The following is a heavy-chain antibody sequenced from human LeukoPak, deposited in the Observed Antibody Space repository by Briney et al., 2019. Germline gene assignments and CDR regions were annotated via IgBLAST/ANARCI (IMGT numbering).Heavy chain of an antibody. Sequence: ASVKVSCKASGGTFSSYAISWVRQAPGQGLEWMGWINPNSGGTNYAQKFQGRVTMTRDTSISTAYMELSRLRSDDTAVYYCARGQGNGDYAAGWGQGTLVTVSS. D-gene: IGHD4-17*01. CDR1: GGTFSSYA. V-gene: IGHV1-2*02. J-gene: IGHJ4*02. CDR2: INPNSGGT. CDR3: ARGQGNGDYAAG.